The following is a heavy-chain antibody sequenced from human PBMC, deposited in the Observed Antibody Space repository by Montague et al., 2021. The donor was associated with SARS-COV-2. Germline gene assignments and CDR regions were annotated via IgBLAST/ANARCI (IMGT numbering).Heavy chain of an antibody. CDR3: ARAMIVVTRDAFDI. D-gene: IGHD3-22*01. J-gene: IGHJ3*02. CDR1: GGSISTTNW. Sequence: SETLSLTCSVSGGSISTTNWWSWVRQPPGKGLEWIGEISHSGNTNYNSSVRSRVTISLDKSKNQFSLKLSSVTAADTAVYYCARAMIVVTRDAFDIWGRGQKSSSLQ. CDR2: ISHSGNT. V-gene: IGHV4-4*02.